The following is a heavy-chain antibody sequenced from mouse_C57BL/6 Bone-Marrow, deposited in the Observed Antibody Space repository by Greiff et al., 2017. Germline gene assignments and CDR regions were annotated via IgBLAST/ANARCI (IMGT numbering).Heavy chain of an antibody. CDR1: GFTFSSYG. Sequence: EVKLVESGGDLVKPGGSLKLSCAASGFTFSSYGMSWVRQTPDKRLEWVATISSGGSYTYYPDSVKGRFTISSDNAKNTLYLQMSSLKSEDTAMYYCARQVYYGSSRYFDVWGTGTTVTVSS. J-gene: IGHJ1*03. D-gene: IGHD1-1*01. CDR3: ARQVYYGSSRYFDV. CDR2: ISSGGSYT. V-gene: IGHV5-6*02.